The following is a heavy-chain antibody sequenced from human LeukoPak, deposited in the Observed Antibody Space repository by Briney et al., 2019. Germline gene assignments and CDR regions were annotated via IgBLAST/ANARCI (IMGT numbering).Heavy chain of an antibody. D-gene: IGHD3-22*01. V-gene: IGHV1-69*13. CDR2: IIPIFGTA. Sequence: SVKVSCKASGYTFTSYYMHWVRQAPGQGLEWMGGIIPIFGTANYAQKFQGRVTITADESTSTAYMELSSLRSEDTAVYYCARHYYDSSGYPPYYYYGMDVWGQGTTVTVSS. J-gene: IGHJ6*02. CDR1: GYTFTSYY. CDR3: ARHYYDSSGYPPYYYYGMDV.